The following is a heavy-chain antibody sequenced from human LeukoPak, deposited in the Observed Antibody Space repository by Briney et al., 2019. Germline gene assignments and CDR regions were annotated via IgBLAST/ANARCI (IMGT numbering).Heavy chain of an antibody. Sequence: SGTLSLTCTVSGGSISSYYWSWIRQPPGKGLEWIGYIYYSGSTNYNPSLKSRVTISVDTSKNQFSLKLSSVTAADTAVYYCARDNSPSDYYDSSGYYSDSWFDPWGQGTLVTVSS. CDR2: IYYSGST. V-gene: IGHV4-59*01. CDR1: GGSISSYY. CDR3: ARDNSPSDYYDSSGYYSDSWFDP. D-gene: IGHD3-22*01. J-gene: IGHJ5*02.